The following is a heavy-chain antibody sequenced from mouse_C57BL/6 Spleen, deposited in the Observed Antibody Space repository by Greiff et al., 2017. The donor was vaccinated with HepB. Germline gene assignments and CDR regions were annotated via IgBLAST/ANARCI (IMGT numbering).Heavy chain of an antibody. CDR2: INPNNGGT. Sequence: EVQLQQSGPELVKPGASVKMSCKASGYTFTDYNMHWVKQSHGKSLEWIGYINPNNGGTSYNQKFKGKATLTVNKSSSTAYMELRSLTSEDSAVYYCARDDYDPFYAMDYWGQGTSVTVSS. CDR1: GYTFTDYN. CDR3: ARDDYDPFYAMDY. V-gene: IGHV1-22*01. D-gene: IGHD2-4*01. J-gene: IGHJ4*01.